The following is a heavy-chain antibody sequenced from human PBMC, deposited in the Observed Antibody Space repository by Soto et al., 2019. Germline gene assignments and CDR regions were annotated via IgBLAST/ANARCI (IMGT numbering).Heavy chain of an antibody. CDR2: ISGYNGNT. D-gene: IGHD1-26*01. CDR1: GYTFTSYG. J-gene: IGHJ4*02. CDR3: ARDLGGQIVDY. Sequence: GASVKVSCKASGYTFTSYGISWVRQAPGQGLEWLGRISGYNGNTKYAQKLQGRVTMTTDTSTSTAYMELRSLRSDDTAVYYCARDLGGQIVDYWGQGTPVTVSS. V-gene: IGHV1-18*01.